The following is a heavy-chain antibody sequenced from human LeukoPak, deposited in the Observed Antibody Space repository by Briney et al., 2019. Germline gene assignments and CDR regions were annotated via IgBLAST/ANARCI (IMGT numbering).Heavy chain of an antibody. CDR2: ISAYDGDT. D-gene: IGHD2-8*01. V-gene: IGHV1-18*01. J-gene: IGHJ6*03. Sequence: ASVKVSCKASGYSFTSYGISWVRQAPGQGLEWMGWISAYDGDTNYAQKVQGRVIMTTDTSTTTAYMELRSLRSDDTAVYYCARSARHCNNGVCFTDYYIDLWGKGTTVIVSS. CDR3: ARSARHCNNGVCFTDYYIDL. CDR1: GYSFTSYG.